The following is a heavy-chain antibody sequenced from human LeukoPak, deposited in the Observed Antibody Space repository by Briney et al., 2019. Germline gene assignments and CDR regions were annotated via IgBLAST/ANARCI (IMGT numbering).Heavy chain of an antibody. V-gene: IGHV4-59*01. CDR2: IYYSGST. CDR3: AREPPDAHYYYYMDV. J-gene: IGHJ6*03. CDR1: GGSISSYY. D-gene: IGHD1-14*01. Sequence: SETLSLTCTVSGGSISSYYWSWIRQPPGKGLEWIGYIYYSGSTNYNPSLKSRVTISVDTSKNQFSLKLTSVTAAETAVYYCAREPPDAHYYYYMDVWGKGTTVTVSS.